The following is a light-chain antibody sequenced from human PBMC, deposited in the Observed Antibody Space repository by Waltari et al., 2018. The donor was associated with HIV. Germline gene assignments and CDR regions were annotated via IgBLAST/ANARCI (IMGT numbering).Light chain of an antibody. CDR2: WAS. Sequence: DIVMTQSPDSLAVSLGKRATINCTSSPSVLYSSNNKNYLAWYQQKPGQPPKLLIYWASTRESGVPDRFSGSGSGTDFTLTISSLQAEDVAVYYCQQYYSTPPAFGQGTKVEIK. CDR1: PSVLYSSNNKNY. V-gene: IGKV4-1*01. CDR3: QQYYSTPPA. J-gene: IGKJ1*01.